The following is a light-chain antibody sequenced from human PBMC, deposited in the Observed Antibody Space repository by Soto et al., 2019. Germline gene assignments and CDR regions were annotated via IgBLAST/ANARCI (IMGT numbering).Light chain of an antibody. CDR2: GAS. CDR3: QQYNSWPPIT. Sequence: EIVMTQSPGTLSVSPGEGSTLFCMASQSVRTKLAWYQQRAGQSPSLLMYGASTRATSIPDRFSGSGSGTEFTLTISSLQSEDFAVYYCQQYNSWPPITFGPGTRLEIK. J-gene: IGKJ5*01. V-gene: IGKV3-15*01. CDR1: QSVRTK.